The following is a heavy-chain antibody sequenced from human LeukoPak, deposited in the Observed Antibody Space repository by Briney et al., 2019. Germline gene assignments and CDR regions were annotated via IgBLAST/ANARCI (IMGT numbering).Heavy chain of an antibody. Sequence: PGGSLRLSCAASGFTFSSYAMSRVRQAPGKGLEWVSAISGSGGSTYYADSVKGRFTISRDNSKNTLYLQMNSLRAEDTAVYYCAKDPYYYDSTGGYWGQGTLVTVSS. CDR2: ISGSGGST. D-gene: IGHD3-22*01. CDR3: AKDPYYYDSTGGY. CDR1: GFTFSSYA. J-gene: IGHJ4*02. V-gene: IGHV3-23*01.